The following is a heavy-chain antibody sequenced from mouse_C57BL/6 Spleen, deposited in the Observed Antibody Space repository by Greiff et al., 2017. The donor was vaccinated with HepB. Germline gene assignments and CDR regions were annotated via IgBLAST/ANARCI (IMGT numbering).Heavy chain of an antibody. D-gene: IGHD2-4*01. CDR3: ARNYDEGYFDV. CDR1: GFTFSDYG. V-gene: IGHV5-17*01. J-gene: IGHJ1*03. CDR2: ISSGSSTI. Sequence: DVMLVESGGGLVKPGGSLKLSCAASGFTFSDYGMHWVRQAPEKGLEWVAYISSGSSTIYYADTVKGRFTISRDNAKNTLFLQMTSLRSEDTAMYYCARNYDEGYFDVWGTGTTVTVSS.